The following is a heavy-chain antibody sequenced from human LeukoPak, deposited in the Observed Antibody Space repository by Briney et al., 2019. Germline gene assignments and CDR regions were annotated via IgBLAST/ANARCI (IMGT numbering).Heavy chain of an antibody. CDR3: AIDPNWGTHS. D-gene: IGHD7-27*01. Sequence: QAGGSLGLSCAASGFTFSTYTMYWVRHPPGKSLEWVSIIGNNGGGIHYADSVRGRFTISRDNSKNALYLQMNSLRVEDTAVYYCAIDPNWGTHSWGQGVLVTVSS. CDR1: GFTFSTYT. CDR2: IGNNGGGI. J-gene: IGHJ4*02. V-gene: IGHV3-23*01.